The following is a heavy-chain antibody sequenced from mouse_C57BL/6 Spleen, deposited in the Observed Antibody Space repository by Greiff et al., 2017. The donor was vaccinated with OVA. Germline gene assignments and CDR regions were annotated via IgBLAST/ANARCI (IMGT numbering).Heavy chain of an antibody. J-gene: IGHJ3*01. D-gene: IGHD2-1*01. CDR3: AGGEVTTWFAY. Sequence: DVKLVESGPGMVKPSQSLSLTCTVTGYSITSGYDWHWIRHFPGNKLEWMGYISYSGSTNYNPSLKIRISITHDTSKNHFFLKLNTVTTEDTATYYCAGGEVTTWFAYWGQGTLVTVSA. CDR1: GYSITSGYD. CDR2: ISYSGST. V-gene: IGHV3-1*01.